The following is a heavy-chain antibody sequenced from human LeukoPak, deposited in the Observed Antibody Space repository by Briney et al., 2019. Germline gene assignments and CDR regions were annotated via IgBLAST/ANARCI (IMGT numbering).Heavy chain of an antibody. D-gene: IGHD4-17*01. CDR2: IYYSGST. J-gene: IGHJ4*02. CDR3: ARHLTTVTPAGYFDY. Sequence: SETLSLTCTVSGYSISSGYYWGWIRQPPGKGLEWIGSIYYSGSTYYNPSLKSRVTISVDTSKNQFSLKLSSVTAADTAVYYCARHLTTVTPAGYFDYWGQGTLVTVSS. CDR1: GYSISSGYY. V-gene: IGHV4-38-2*02.